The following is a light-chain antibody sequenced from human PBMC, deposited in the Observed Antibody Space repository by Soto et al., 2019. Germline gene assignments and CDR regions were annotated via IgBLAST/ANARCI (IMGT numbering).Light chain of an antibody. V-gene: IGKV3-15*01. J-gene: IGKJ2*01. CDR3: QQHNNWPLYT. Sequence: EIVMTQSPATLSVSPGERATLSCRASQSVSSNLAWYQQKPGQAPRLLIYGASTRATGIPARVSGSGSGTDFTLTISSLQAEDFAVYYCQQHNNWPLYTCGQGTKLEIK. CDR2: GAS. CDR1: QSVSSN.